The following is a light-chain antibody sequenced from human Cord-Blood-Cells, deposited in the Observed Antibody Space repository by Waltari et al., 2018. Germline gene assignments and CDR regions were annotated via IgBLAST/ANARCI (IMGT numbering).Light chain of an antibody. V-gene: IGKV1-5*01. CDR3: QQYNSYSRT. CDR2: DAS. Sequence: DIQITPSPSTLSASVGDRVNITCRASQSISSWLAWYQKKPGKAPKLLIYDASSLESGVPSRFSGSGSGTECTLTISSLQPDDFATYYCQQYNSYSRTFGQGTKVEIK. CDR1: QSISSW. J-gene: IGKJ1*01.